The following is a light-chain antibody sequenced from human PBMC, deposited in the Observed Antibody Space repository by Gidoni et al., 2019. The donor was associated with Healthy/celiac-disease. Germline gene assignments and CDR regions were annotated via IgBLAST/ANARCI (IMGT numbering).Light chain of an antibody. J-gene: IGKJ1*01. CDR3: QKYNSISST. Sequence: DIQMTQSPSTLSASVGDRVPITCRASQSISSWLAWYQQKPGKAPKLLIYTASSLESGVPSRVSGSGSGTEFTLTISSLQPDDFATYYCQKYNSISSTFGQGTKVEIK. V-gene: IGKV1-5*03. CDR1: QSISSW. CDR2: TAS.